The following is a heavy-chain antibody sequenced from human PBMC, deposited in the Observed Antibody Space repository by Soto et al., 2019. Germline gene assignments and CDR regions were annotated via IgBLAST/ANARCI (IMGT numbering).Heavy chain of an antibody. CDR1: GYTFTSYD. D-gene: IGHD2-15*01. CDR2: MNPNSGNT. CDR3: ARGQRPGKAYRYCSGGSCYSASFGSDY. V-gene: IGHV1-8*01. Sequence: QVQLVQSGAEVKKPGASVKVSCKASGYTFTSYDINWVRQATGQGLEWMGWMNPNSGNTGYAQKFQGRVTMTKNTSISTAYMELSSLRSEDTAVYYCARGQRPGKAYRYCSGGSCYSASFGSDYWGQGTLVTVSS. J-gene: IGHJ4*02.